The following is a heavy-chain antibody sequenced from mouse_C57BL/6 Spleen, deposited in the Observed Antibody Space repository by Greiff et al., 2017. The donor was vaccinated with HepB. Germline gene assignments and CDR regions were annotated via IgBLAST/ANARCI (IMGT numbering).Heavy chain of an antibody. CDR1: GYTFTSYW. CDR2: IDPSDSET. V-gene: IGHV1-52*01. D-gene: IGHD1-3*01. CDR3: ARTGGAHPSFDY. J-gene: IGHJ2*01. Sequence: VQLQQSGAELVRPGSSVKLSCKASGYTFTSYWMHWVKQRPIQGLEWIGNIDPSDSETHYNQKFKDKATLTVDKSSSTAYMQLSSLTSEDSAVYYWARTGGAHPSFDYWGQGATLTVSS.